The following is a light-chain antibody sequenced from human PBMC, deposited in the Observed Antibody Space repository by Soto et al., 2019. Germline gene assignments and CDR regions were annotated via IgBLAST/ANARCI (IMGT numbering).Light chain of an antibody. V-gene: IGLV2-14*01. CDR1: MRDVGAYNL. Sequence: QSVLTQPASVSGSAGQSITISCSGTMRDVGAYNLVSWYQQVPGTAPKAMIYEVSSRPSGVSNRFSGSKSGNTASLTISGLQAEDEAYYYCSSYTTSTSFILFGGGTKVTVL. CDR2: EVS. J-gene: IGLJ2*01. CDR3: SSYTTSTSFIL.